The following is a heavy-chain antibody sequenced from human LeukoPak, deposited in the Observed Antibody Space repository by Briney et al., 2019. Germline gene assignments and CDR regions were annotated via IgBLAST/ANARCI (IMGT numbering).Heavy chain of an antibody. D-gene: IGHD5-24*01. CDR2: IKQDGSEK. J-gene: IGHJ4*02. CDR1: GISFSSNT. Sequence: GGSLRLSCVTSGISFSSNTMNWVRQAPGGGLEWVANIKQDGSEKYYVDSVKGRFTISRDNAKNSLYLQMNSLRAEDTAVYYCARDRGGYTTDSFDYWGQGTLVTVSS. CDR3: ARDRGGYTTDSFDY. V-gene: IGHV3-7*01.